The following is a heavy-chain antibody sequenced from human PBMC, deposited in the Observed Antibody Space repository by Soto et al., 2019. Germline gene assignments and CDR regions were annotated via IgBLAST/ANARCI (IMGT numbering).Heavy chain of an antibody. V-gene: IGHV3-30-3*01. CDR1: GFTFSSYA. CDR3: ARDSPNYYDSSGYPPGGMDV. J-gene: IGHJ6*02. D-gene: IGHD3-22*01. Sequence: QVQLVESGGGVVQPGRSLRLSCAASGFTFSSYAMHWVRQAPGKGLEWVAVISYDGSNKYYADSVKSRFTISRDNSKNTLYLQMNSLRAEDTAVYYCARDSPNYYDSSGYPPGGMDVWGQGTTVTVSS. CDR2: ISYDGSNK.